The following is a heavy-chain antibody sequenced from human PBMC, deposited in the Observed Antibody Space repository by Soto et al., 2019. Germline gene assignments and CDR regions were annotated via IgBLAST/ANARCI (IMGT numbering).Heavy chain of an antibody. CDR3: ARGVVDTAMLKFDY. CDR2: IYYSGST. J-gene: IGHJ4*02. D-gene: IGHD5-18*01. Sequence: PSETLSLTCTVSGGSISSYYWSWIRQPPGKGLEWIGYIYYSGSTNYNPSLKSRVTISVDTSKNQSSLKLSSVTAADTAVYYCARGVVDTAMLKFDYWGQGTLVTVSS. CDR1: GGSISSYY. V-gene: IGHV4-59*01.